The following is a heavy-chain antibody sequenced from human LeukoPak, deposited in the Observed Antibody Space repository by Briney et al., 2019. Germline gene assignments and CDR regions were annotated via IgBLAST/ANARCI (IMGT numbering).Heavy chain of an antibody. Sequence: SETLSLTCAVSGDSISSGGYSWSWIRQPPGKGLEWIGYIYHSGTTYYNPSLKCRVTISVDRSKNQFSPKLSSVTAADTAVYYCARVTTVTTFDYWGQGTLVTVSS. J-gene: IGHJ4*02. CDR1: GDSISSGGYS. D-gene: IGHD4-17*01. V-gene: IGHV4-30-2*01. CDR3: ARVTTVTTFDY. CDR2: IYHSGTT.